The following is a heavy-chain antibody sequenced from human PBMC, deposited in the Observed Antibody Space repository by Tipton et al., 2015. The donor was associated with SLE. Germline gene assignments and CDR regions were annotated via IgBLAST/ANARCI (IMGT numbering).Heavy chain of an antibody. V-gene: IGHV3-21*01. Sequence: SLRLSCAASGFTFSSYSMNWVRQAPGKGLEWVSSISSGSSYIYDADSVKGRFTISRDNAKNSLYLQMNSLRAEDTAVYYCARYNGEYPDVNYFDYWGQGTLVTVSS. CDR1: GFTFSSYS. CDR3: ARYNGEYPDVNYFDY. D-gene: IGHD3-10*01. CDR2: ISSGSSYI. J-gene: IGHJ4*02.